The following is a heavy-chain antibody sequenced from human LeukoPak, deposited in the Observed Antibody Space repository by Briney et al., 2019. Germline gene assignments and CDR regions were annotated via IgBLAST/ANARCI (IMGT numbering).Heavy chain of an antibody. CDR2: IIPIFGTA. D-gene: IGHD2-2*01. CDR3: ARAGEIPAAPVTYYYYYMDV. V-gene: IGHV1-69*05. Sequence: GASVKVSCKASGGTFSSYAISWVRQAPGQGLEWMGGIIPIFGTANYAQKFQGRVTITTDESTSTAYMELSSLRSEDTAVYYCARAGEIPAAPVTYYYYYMDVWGKGTTVTVSS. J-gene: IGHJ6*03. CDR1: GGTFSSYA.